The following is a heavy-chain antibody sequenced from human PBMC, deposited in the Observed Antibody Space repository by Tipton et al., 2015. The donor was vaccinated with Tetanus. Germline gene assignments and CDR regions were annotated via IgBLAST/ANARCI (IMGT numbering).Heavy chain of an antibody. CDR1: GYTFTSYG. J-gene: IGHJ6*02. CDR2: ISAYNGNT. V-gene: IGHV1-18*01. Sequence: QLVQSGAEVKKPGASVKVSCKASGYTFTSYGISWVRQAPGQGLEWMGWISAYNGNTNYAQKLQGRVTMTTDTTTSTAYMELSSLRTDDTAVYYWARGKQMGGYNIHCYYGMDVWGQGTTVTVSS. D-gene: IGHD5-24*01. CDR3: ARGKQMGGYNIHCYYGMDV.